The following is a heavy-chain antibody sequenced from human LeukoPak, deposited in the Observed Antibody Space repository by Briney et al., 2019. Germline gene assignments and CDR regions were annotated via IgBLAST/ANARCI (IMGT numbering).Heavy chain of an antibody. CDR2: IHHTGHI. CDR1: GGSFSNYF. CDR3: ARSEIDDYSRY. V-gene: IGHV4-34*01. Sequence: SETLSLTCAVYGGSFSNYFWNWIRQPPGKGLEWIAEIHHTGHINYNPSLKSRVTVSVDRSKNQFSLKMKTVTVADTAVYYCARSEIDDYSRYWGQGTLVLVSS. J-gene: IGHJ4*02. D-gene: IGHD3-16*01.